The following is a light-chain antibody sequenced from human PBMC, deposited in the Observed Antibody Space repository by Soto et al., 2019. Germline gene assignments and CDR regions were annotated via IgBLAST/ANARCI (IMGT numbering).Light chain of an antibody. CDR2: SAS. Sequence: EIVLTQSPGSVSLSPGERVTLSCRASQSLTSKYLAWYQQKPGQAPRLVIYSASSRAPGIPDRFSGSGSGTDFTLTISGLQPEDFAVSYCQQYVSAPRTFGQGTKVEAK. V-gene: IGKV3-20*01. J-gene: IGKJ1*01. CDR3: QQYVSAPRT. CDR1: QSLTSKY.